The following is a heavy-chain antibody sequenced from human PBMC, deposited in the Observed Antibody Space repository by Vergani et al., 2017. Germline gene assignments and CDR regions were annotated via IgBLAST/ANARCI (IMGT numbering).Heavy chain of an antibody. CDR3: ARDKEWELLFLVANYMDV. CDR1: GFTFSSYA. V-gene: IGHV3-30-3*01. Sequence: QVQLVESGGRVVQPGRSLRLSCAASGFTFSSYAMHWVRQAPGKGLEWVAVISYDGSNKYYADSVKGRFTISRDNSKNTLYLQMNSLRAEDTAVYYCARDKEWELLFLVANYMDVWGKGTTVTVSS. CDR2: ISYDGSNK. J-gene: IGHJ6*03. D-gene: IGHD1-26*01.